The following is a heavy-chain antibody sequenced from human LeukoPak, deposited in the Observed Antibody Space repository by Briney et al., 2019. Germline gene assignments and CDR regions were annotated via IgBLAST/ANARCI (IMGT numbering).Heavy chain of an antibody. CDR1: GGSFSGYY. D-gene: IGHD2-2*01. CDR2: INHSGST. V-gene: IGHV4-34*01. CDR3: AGSLKADADHAFDI. J-gene: IGHJ3*02. Sequence: SETLSLTCAVYGGSFSGYYWSWIRQPPGKGLEWIGEINHSGSTNYNPSLKSRVTISVDTSKNQFSLKLSSVTAADTAVYYCAGSLKADADHAFDIWGQGTMVTVSS.